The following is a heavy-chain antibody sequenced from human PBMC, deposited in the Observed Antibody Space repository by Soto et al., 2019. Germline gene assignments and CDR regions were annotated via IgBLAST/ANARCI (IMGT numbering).Heavy chain of an antibody. V-gene: IGHV3-23*01. D-gene: IGHD6-19*01. J-gene: IGHJ4*02. CDR2: ISGSGGST. CDR1: GFTFSSYA. Sequence: GGSLRLSCAASGFTFSSYAVSWVRQAPGKGLEWVSAISGSGGSTYYADSVKGRFTISRDNSKNTLYLQMNSLRAEDTAVYYCAKESGGYSSGWPLDYWGQGTLVTVSS. CDR3: AKESGGYSSGWPLDY.